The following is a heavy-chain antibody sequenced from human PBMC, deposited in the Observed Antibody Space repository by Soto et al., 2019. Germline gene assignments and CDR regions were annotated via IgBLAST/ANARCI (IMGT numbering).Heavy chain of an antibody. V-gene: IGHV3-11*06. D-gene: IGHD6-6*01. CDR3: AREARPHKSYYYGMDV. J-gene: IGHJ6*02. Sequence: QVQLVESGGGLVKPGGSLRLSCAASGFTFSDYYMSWIRQAPGKGLEWVSYISSSSSYTNYADSVKGRFTISRDNAKNSLYLQMNSLRAEDTAVYYCAREARPHKSYYYGMDVWGQGTTVTFSS. CDR2: ISSSSSYT. CDR1: GFTFSDYY.